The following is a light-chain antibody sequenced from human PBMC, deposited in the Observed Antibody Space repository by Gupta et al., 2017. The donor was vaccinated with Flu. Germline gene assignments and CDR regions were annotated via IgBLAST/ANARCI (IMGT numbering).Light chain of an antibody. J-gene: IGKJ3*01. CDR2: FAS. CDR3: QQSSSLPFT. Sequence: PDFQSVTPKEKVTITCRASQSIGSSLHWYQQKPDQSPKLLIKFASQSGSGVPSRFSGSGSGTDFTLTINSLEAEDAATYYCQQSSSLPFTFGHGTKVDIK. CDR1: QSIGSS. V-gene: IGKV6-21*01.